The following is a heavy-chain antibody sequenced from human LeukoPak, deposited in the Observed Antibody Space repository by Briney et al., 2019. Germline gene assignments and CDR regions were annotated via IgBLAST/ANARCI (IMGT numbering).Heavy chain of an antibody. D-gene: IGHD6-19*01. CDR2: ISYGGSNK. CDR3: ASQISGWSDYYYYGMDV. V-gene: IGHV3-30*03. Sequence: GGSLRLSCAASGFTFSSYGMHWVRQAPGKGLEWVAVISYGGSNKYYADSVKGRFTISRDNPKNTLYLQMNSLRAEDTAVYYCASQISGWSDYYYYGMDVWGKGTTVTVSS. CDR1: GFTFSSYG. J-gene: IGHJ6*04.